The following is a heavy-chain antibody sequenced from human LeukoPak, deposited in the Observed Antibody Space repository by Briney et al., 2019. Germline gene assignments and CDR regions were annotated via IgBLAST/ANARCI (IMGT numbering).Heavy chain of an antibody. V-gene: IGHV3-23*01. CDR3: AKWGDYDILTGYYDSDY. Sequence: PGGSLRLSCAASGFIFSNYAMSSVRQAPGKGLERVSAIGGRDGGTYYADSVKGRFTVSRDDPKNTLYLQMNTLRVEDTAVYYCAKWGDYDILTGYYDSDYWGHGTLVTVSS. CDR1: GFIFSNYA. CDR2: IGGRDGGT. D-gene: IGHD3-9*01. J-gene: IGHJ4*01.